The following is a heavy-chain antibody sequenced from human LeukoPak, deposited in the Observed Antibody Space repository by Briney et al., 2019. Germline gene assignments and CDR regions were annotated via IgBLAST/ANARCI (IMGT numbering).Heavy chain of an antibody. CDR3: CQDRGVIAWYMDV. Sequence: GSLRLSCAASGFTFSGSAMHWVRQASGKVLEWVGRIRSKANSYATAYAASVKGRFTISRDDSKNTAYLQMNSLKTEDTAVYYCCQDRGVIAWYMDVWGKGTTVTVSS. J-gene: IGHJ6*03. CDR2: IRSKANSYAT. D-gene: IGHD3-10*01. CDR1: GFTFSGSA. V-gene: IGHV3-73*01.